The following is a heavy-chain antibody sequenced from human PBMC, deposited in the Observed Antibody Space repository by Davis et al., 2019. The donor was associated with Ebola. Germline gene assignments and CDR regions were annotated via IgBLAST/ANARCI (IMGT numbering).Heavy chain of an antibody. CDR2: IYHSGST. V-gene: IGHV4-59*12. CDR1: GGSISSYY. CDR3: ARAGGYNNWFDP. D-gene: IGHD3-22*01. Sequence: SETLSLTCTVSGGSISSYYWSWIRQPPGKGLEWIGYIYHSGSTYYNPSLKSRVTISVDRSKNQFSLKLSSVTAADTAVYYCARAGGYNNWFDPWGQGTLVTVSS. J-gene: IGHJ5*02.